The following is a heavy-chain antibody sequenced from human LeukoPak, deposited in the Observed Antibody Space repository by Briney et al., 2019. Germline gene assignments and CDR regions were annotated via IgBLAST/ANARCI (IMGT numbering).Heavy chain of an antibody. Sequence: ASVKVSCKASGYTFTGYYMHWVRQAPGQGLEWKGWINPNSGGTNYAQKFQGRVTMTRDTSISTAYMELSRLRSDDTAVYYCARHIAVAGTVDYWGQGTLVTVSS. CDR3: ARHIAVAGTVDY. CDR2: INPNSGGT. V-gene: IGHV1-2*02. J-gene: IGHJ4*02. D-gene: IGHD6-19*01. CDR1: GYTFTGYY.